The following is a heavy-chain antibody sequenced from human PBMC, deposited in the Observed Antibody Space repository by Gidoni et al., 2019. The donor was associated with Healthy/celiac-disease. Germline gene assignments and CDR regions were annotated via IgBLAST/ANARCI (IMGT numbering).Heavy chain of an antibody. CDR1: GFTFSNYW. V-gene: IGHV3-7*01. Sequence: EVQLVESGGGLVQPGGSLRLSCAASGFTFSNYWMSWVRQAPGKGLEWVANIKEDGSEKYYVDSVKGRFTISRDNAKNSLDLQMNSLRAEDTAVYYCTRWASNCSSTSCYGYWYFDLWGRGTLVTVSS. CDR2: IKEDGSEK. J-gene: IGHJ2*01. D-gene: IGHD2-2*01. CDR3: TRWASNCSSTSCYGYWYFDL.